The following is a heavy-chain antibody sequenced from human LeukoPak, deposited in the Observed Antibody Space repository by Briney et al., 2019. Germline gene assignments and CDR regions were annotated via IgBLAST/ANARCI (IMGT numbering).Heavy chain of an antibody. Sequence: GASVKVSCKASGGTFANYAISWVRKAPGQGLEWMGGIIPIFGTGHSAQKFQGRVTITADESTRTTHMELRSLRPDDTAVYYCAKGHDDFRQFDFWGQGTLVTVSS. D-gene: IGHD3-3*01. CDR3: AKGHDDFRQFDF. CDR1: GGTFANYA. J-gene: IGHJ4*02. V-gene: IGHV1-69*13. CDR2: IIPIFGTG.